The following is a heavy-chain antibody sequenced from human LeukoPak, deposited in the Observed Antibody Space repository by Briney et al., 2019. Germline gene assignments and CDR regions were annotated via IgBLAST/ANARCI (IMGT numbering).Heavy chain of an antibody. Sequence: GGSLRLSCAVSGITLSNYGMSWVRQAPGKGLEWVAGISDSGGSTKYADSVKGRFTISRDNPKHTLYLQMNSLRAEDAAVYFCAKRGVVIRVILVGFHKEAYYFESWGQGALVTVSS. CDR2: ISDSGGST. V-gene: IGHV3-23*01. CDR1: GITLSNYG. CDR3: AKRGVVIRVILVGFHKEAYYFES. D-gene: IGHD3/OR15-3a*01. J-gene: IGHJ4*02.